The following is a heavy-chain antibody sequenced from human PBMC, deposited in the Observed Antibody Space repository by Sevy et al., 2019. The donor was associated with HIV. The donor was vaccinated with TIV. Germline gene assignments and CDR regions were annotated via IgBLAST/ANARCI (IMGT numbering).Heavy chain of an antibody. V-gene: IGHV4-59*08. J-gene: IGHJ5*02. CDR1: GGSISSYY. Sequence: SETLSLTCTVSGGSISSYYWSWIRQPPGKGLEWIGYIYYSGSTNYNPSLKSRVTISVDTSKNQFSLKLSSVTAADTAVYYCARHNKHYDFWIDLNWFDPWGQGTLVTVSS. D-gene: IGHD3-3*01. CDR3: ARHNKHYDFWIDLNWFDP. CDR2: IYYSGST.